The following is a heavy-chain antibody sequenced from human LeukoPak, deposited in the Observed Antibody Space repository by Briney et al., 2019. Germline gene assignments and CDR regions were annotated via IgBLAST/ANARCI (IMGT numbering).Heavy chain of an antibody. D-gene: IGHD6-13*01. Sequence: SVKVSCKASGGTLSSYAISWVRQAPGQGLEWMGGIIPIFGTANYAQKFQGRVTITADESTSTAYMELSSLRSEDTAVYYCARSRQQLVRYYYYYYGMGVWGQGTTVTVSS. CDR3: ARSRQQLVRYYYYYYGMGV. J-gene: IGHJ6*02. CDR2: IIPIFGTA. CDR1: GGTLSSYA. V-gene: IGHV1-69*13.